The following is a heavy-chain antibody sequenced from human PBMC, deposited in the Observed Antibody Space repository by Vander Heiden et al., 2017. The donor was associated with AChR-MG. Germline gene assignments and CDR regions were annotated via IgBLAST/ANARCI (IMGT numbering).Heavy chain of an antibody. D-gene: IGHD3-22*01. CDR1: GYTFTDYY. CDR2: INPNSGGT. J-gene: IGHJ4*02. CDR3: ARDLSSGEDY. V-gene: IGHV1-2*02. Sequence: QVQVVQSGAEVKKPGASVKVSCKASGYTFTDYYMHWVRQAPGQGLEWMGWINPNSGGTNYAQKFQGRVTTTKDTSINTAYMGVGKVKSCDTAVYYCARDLSSGEDYWGQGTLVTVSS.